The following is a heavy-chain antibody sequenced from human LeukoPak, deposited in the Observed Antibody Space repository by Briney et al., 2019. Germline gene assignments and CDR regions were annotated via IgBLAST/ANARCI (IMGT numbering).Heavy chain of an antibody. D-gene: IGHD2-2*02. Sequence: GGSLRLSCAASGFTFSSYAMSWVRQAPGKGLEWVSAISRSSSNIYYADSVKGRFTISRDNAKNSLYLQMNSLRAEDTAVYYCARDHVVVVPAAILDYYYYYMDVWGKGTTVTVSS. CDR2: ISRSSSNI. J-gene: IGHJ6*03. CDR3: ARDHVVVVPAAILDYYYYYMDV. V-gene: IGHV3-21*01. CDR1: GFTFSSYA.